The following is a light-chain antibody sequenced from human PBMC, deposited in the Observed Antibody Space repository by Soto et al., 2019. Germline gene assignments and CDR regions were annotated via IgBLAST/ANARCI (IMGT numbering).Light chain of an antibody. CDR3: QSYDSSLSGPKI. CDR1: SSNIGTGYD. V-gene: IGLV1-40*01. Sequence: QSVLTQPPSVSGAPGQRVTISCTGSSSNIGTGYDVHWYQQLPGTAPKVLIYGNSNRPSGVPDRFSGSKSGTSASLAITGLQPEDEADYYCQSYDSSLSGPKIFGGGTKVTVL. CDR2: GNS. J-gene: IGLJ2*01.